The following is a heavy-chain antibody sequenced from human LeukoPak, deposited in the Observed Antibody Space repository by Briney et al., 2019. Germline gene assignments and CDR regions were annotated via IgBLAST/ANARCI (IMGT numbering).Heavy chain of an antibody. CDR3: ATSLFYSGSYSKLAFDY. J-gene: IGHJ4*02. CDR2: FDPEDGET. V-gene: IGHV1-24*01. D-gene: IGHD1-26*01. Sequence: ASVKVSCKVSGYTLTELSMHWVRQAPGKGLEWMGGFDPEDGETIYAQKFQGRVTMTEDTSTDTAYMELSSLRSEDTAVYYCATSLFYSGSYSKLAFDYWGQGTLVTVSS. CDR1: GYTLTELS.